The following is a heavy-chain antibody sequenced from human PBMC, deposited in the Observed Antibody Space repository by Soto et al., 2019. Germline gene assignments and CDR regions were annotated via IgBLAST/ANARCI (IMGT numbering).Heavy chain of an antibody. CDR3: ARSPTHFNYVWGDSAY. D-gene: IGHD3-16*01. J-gene: IGHJ4*02. CDR1: AETFSGYT. V-gene: IGHV4-34*01. CDR2: IDHSGST. Sequence: SETLSLTCAVYAETFSGYTWSWVRQPPGKGLEWIGDIDHSGSTNYNPSLKSRVTISVDTSKNQFSLKLRPVTAADTAVYYCARSPTHFNYVWGDSAYWGQATLVTVSS.